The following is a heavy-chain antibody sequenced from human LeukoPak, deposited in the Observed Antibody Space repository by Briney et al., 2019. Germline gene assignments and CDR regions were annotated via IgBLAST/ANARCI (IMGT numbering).Heavy chain of an antibody. D-gene: IGHD3-16*01. Sequence: PGGSLRLSCAASGFTFSSYWMSWVRQAPGKGLEWVANIKQDGSEKYYVDSVKGRFTIPRDNAKKSLYLQMNSLRGEDTAVYYCARGAYMFDYWGQGTLVTDSS. CDR2: IKQDGSEK. CDR3: ARGAYMFDY. J-gene: IGHJ4*02. V-gene: IGHV3-7*04. CDR1: GFTFSSYW.